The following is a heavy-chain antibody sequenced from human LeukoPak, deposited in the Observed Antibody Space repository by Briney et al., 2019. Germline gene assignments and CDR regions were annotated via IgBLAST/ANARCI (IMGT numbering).Heavy chain of an antibody. CDR3: ARLGVLAGFDY. Sequence: SETLSLTCTVSGGSISSYYCSWIRQPPGKGLEWIGYIYYSGSTNYNPSLKSRVTISVDTSKNQFSLKLSSVTAADTAVYYCARLGVLAGFDYWGQGTLVTVSS. D-gene: IGHD2-8*02. CDR2: IYYSGST. CDR1: GGSISSYY. V-gene: IGHV4-59*08. J-gene: IGHJ4*02.